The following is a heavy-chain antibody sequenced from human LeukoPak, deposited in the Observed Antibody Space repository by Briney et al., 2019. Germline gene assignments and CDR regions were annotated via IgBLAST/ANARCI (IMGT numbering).Heavy chain of an antibody. Sequence: GGFLRLSCAASGFTFSSYAMSWVRQAPGMGLEWVSSTSGSGGSEYYADSVKGRYTISRDNSKNTLYLQMNSLRGEDTAVYYCAKNAAPTRYFDWLPIDYWGQGTLVTVSS. CDR3: AKNAAPTRYFDWLPIDY. CDR2: TSGSGGSE. V-gene: IGHV3-23*01. CDR1: GFTFSSYA. D-gene: IGHD3-9*01. J-gene: IGHJ4*02.